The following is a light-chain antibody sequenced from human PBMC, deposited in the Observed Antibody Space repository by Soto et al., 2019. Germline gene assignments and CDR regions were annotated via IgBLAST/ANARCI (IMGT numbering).Light chain of an antibody. V-gene: IGKV3-11*01. J-gene: IGKJ2*01. Sequence: EIVLTQSPATLSLSPGERATLSCRASQSVSSYLAWYQQKPGQAPRLLIYDASNRATGIPARFSGSGSGTDFTLTISSLVPEDFAFYYCQQRSNWPPYTFGQGTKLEIK. CDR3: QQRSNWPPYT. CDR1: QSVSSY. CDR2: DAS.